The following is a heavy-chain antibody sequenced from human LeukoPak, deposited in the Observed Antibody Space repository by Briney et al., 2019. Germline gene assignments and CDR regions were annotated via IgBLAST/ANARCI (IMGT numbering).Heavy chain of an antibody. V-gene: IGHV4-34*01. Sequence: SETLSLTCAAYGGSFSGYYWSWIRQPPGKGLEWIGEINHSGSTNYNPSLKSRVTISVDTSKNQFSLKLSSVTAADTAVYYCAGGGYSSGWYVDYWGQGTLVTVSS. J-gene: IGHJ4*02. CDR3: AGGGYSSGWYVDY. CDR1: GGSFSGYY. D-gene: IGHD6-19*01. CDR2: INHSGST.